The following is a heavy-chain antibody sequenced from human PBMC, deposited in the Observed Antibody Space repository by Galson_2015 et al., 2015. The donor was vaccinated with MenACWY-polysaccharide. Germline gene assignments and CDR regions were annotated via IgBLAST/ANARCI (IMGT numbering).Heavy chain of an antibody. Sequence: SVKVSCKVSGYTLTELSMHWVRQAPGKGLEWMGGFDPEDGETIYAQKFQGRVTMTEDTSTDTAYMELSSLRSDDTAVYYCATEKRIVTRTCGYYFGGTDVSGQGTTVTVSS. V-gene: IGHV1-24*01. CDR2: FDPEDGET. CDR3: ATEKRIVTRTCGYYFGGTDV. CDR1: GYTLTELS. D-gene: IGHD1-26*01. J-gene: IGHJ6*02.